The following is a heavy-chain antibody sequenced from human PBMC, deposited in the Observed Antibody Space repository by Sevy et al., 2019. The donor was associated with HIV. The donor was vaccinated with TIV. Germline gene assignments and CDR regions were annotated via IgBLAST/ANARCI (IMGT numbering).Heavy chain of an antibody. CDR2: INHSGST. CDR1: GGSFSGYY. V-gene: IGHV4-34*01. J-gene: IGHJ4*02. CDR3: ARGPTYSSSWYQNPRLTSHFDY. Sequence: SETLSLTCAVYGGSFSGYYWSWIRQPPGKGLEWIGEINHSGSTNYNPSLKSRVTISVDTSKNQFSLKLSSVTAADTAVYYCARGPTYSSSWYQNPRLTSHFDYRGQGTLVTVSS. D-gene: IGHD6-13*01.